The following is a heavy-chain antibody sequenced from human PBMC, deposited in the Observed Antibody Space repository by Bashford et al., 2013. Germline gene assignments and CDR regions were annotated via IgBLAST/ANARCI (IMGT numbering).Heavy chain of an antibody. CDR1: GFSFSRNY. J-gene: IGHJ4*02. V-gene: IGHV3-53*01. CDR3: ARDPIVFWSGYYPD. D-gene: IGHD3-3*01. Sequence: GGSLRLSCAASGFSFSRNYMSWVRQAPGKGLEWVSVIYTDNRTYYADSVKGRFTVSRDNSKNMLYLQMNSLRAEDTAVYYCARDPIVFWSGYYPDWGQGTLVTVSS. CDR2: IYTDNRT.